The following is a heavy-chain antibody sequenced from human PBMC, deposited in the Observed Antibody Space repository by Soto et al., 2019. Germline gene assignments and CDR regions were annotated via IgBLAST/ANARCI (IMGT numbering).Heavy chain of an antibody. CDR2: IYSGGST. CDR1: GFTVSSNY. D-gene: IGHD3-10*01. Sequence: EVQLVESGGGLIQPGGSLRLSCAASGFTVSSNYMSWVRQAPGKGLEWVSVIYSGGSTYYADSVKGRFTISRDNSKNTLYLQMNSLRAEDTAVYYCARVSLWFGELQLDYWGQGTLVTVSS. J-gene: IGHJ4*02. V-gene: IGHV3-53*01. CDR3: ARVSLWFGELQLDY.